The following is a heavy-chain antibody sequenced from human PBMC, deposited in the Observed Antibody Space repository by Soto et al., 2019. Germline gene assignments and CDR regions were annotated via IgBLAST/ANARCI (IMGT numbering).Heavy chain of an antibody. CDR2: IYYSGST. CDR1: GGSISNYY. V-gene: IGHV4-59*08. J-gene: IGHJ4*02. Sequence: SETLSLTCTVSGGSISNYYWSWIRQPPGKGLEWIGYIYYSGSTNYNPSLKSRVTISVVTSKNQFSPKLSSVTAADTAVYYCARHRYSYGVYYFDYWGQGSLVTVSS. D-gene: IGHD5-18*01. CDR3: ARHRYSYGVYYFDY.